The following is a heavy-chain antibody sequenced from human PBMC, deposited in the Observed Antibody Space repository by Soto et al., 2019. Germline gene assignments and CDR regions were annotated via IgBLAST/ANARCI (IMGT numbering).Heavy chain of an antibody. CDR2: IYYSGST. J-gene: IGHJ3*02. Sequence: SETLSLTCTVSGGSVSSGSYYWSWIRQPPGKGLEWIGYIYYSGSTNYNPSLKSRVTISVDTSKNQFSLKLSSVTAADTAVYYCATSPYSSSSRANAFDIWGQGTMVTVSS. D-gene: IGHD6-6*01. CDR1: GGSVSSGSYY. V-gene: IGHV4-61*01. CDR3: ATSPYSSSSRANAFDI.